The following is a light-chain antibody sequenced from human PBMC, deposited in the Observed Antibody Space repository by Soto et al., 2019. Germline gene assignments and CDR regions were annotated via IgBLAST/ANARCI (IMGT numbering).Light chain of an antibody. CDR2: GAS. J-gene: IGKJ1*01. CDR1: QSVGSK. CDR3: QHYNNWPWT. V-gene: IGKV3-15*01. Sequence: EIVMTQSPATLFVSPGERATLSCRASQSVGSKLAWYQQKPGQAPRLLISGASTRASGVPARFSGSGSGTEFTLTISSLQSEDIAVYYCQHYNNWPWTFGQGTKV.